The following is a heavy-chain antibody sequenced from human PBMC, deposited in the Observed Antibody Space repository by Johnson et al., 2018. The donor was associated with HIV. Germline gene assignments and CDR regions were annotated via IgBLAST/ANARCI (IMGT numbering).Heavy chain of an antibody. D-gene: IGHD3-10*01. J-gene: IGHJ3*02. CDR1: GFTFSSYG. Sequence: QVQLVESGGGVVQPGGSLRLSCAASGFTFSSYGMHWVRQAQGKGLAWVAFIRYARSNKYYADSVKGRFTISRYNSKNTLYRQMNSLRAEDTAVYYCARAGYYDAFDIWGQGTIVTVSS. CDR3: ARAGYYDAFDI. CDR2: IRYARSNK. V-gene: IGHV3-30*02.